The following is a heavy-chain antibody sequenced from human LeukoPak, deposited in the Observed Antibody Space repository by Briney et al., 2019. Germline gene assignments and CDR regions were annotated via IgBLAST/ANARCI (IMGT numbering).Heavy chain of an antibody. V-gene: IGHV5-51*01. CDR3: ARHGLNSGYSYGIGY. J-gene: IGHJ4*02. Sequence: GESLKISCKGSGYSFTSYWIGWVRQMPGKGLEWMGIIYPGDSDTRYGPSFQGQVTISADKSISTAYLQWSSLKASDTAMYYCARHGLNSGYSYGIGYWGQGTLVTVSS. D-gene: IGHD5-18*01. CDR1: GYSFTSYW. CDR2: IYPGDSDT.